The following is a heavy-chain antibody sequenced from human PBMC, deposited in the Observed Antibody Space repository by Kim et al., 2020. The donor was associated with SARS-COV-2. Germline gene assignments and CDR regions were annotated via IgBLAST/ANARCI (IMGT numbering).Heavy chain of an antibody. CDR3: ARDTKGGLKWELLPTNWFDP. J-gene: IGHJ5*02. CDR1: GFTFSSYS. D-gene: IGHD1-26*01. CDR2: ISSSSSYI. V-gene: IGHV3-21*01. Sequence: GGSLRLSCAASGFTFSSYSMNWVRQAPGKGLEWVSSISSSSSYIYYADSVKGRFTISRDNAKNSLYLQMNSLRAEDTAVYYCARDTKGGLKWELLPTNWFDPWGQGTLVTVSS.